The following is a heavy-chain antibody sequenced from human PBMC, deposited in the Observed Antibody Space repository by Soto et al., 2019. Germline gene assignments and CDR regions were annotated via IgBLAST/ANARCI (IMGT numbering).Heavy chain of an antibody. CDR1: GFTFSSYW. CDR2: ISFDGRTT. Sequence: GGSLRLSCAASGFTFSSYWMHRVRQASGKGLVWVSRISFDGRTTTYADSVKGRFTISRDNAKNTLYLQMNSLRDEDTAVYYCARGGAHTAMANEYWGQGALVTVSS. CDR3: ARGGAHTAMANEY. V-gene: IGHV3-74*01. D-gene: IGHD5-18*01. J-gene: IGHJ4*02.